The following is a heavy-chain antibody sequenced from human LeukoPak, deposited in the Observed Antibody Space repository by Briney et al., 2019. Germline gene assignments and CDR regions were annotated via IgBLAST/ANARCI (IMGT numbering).Heavy chain of an antibody. Sequence: PGGSLRLSCAASGFTFSSYGMHWVRQAPGKGLGWVAVIWYDGSNKYYADSVKGRFTISRDNSKNTLYLQMNSLRAEDTAVYYCARDANEGGYCSGGSCYSFRFDPWGQGTLVTVSS. CDR2: IWYDGSNK. CDR3: ARDANEGGYCSGGSCYSFRFDP. CDR1: GFTFSSYG. V-gene: IGHV3-33*01. J-gene: IGHJ5*02. D-gene: IGHD2-15*01.